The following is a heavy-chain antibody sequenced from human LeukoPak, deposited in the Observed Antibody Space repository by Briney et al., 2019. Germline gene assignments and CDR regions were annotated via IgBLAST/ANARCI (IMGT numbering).Heavy chain of an antibody. Sequence: GGSLRLSCAASGFTVSSNYMSWVRQAPGNGLEWVSVIYSGGSTYYADSVKGRFTISRDNSKNTLYLQMNSLRAEDTAVYHCASLWFGELSMWGQGTLVTVSS. CDR2: IYSGGST. V-gene: IGHV3-53*01. CDR1: GFTVSSNY. CDR3: ASLWFGELSM. D-gene: IGHD3-10*01. J-gene: IGHJ4*02.